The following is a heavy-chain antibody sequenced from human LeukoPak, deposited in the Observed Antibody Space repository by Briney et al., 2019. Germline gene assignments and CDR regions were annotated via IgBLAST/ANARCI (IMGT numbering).Heavy chain of an antibody. CDR3: ARADSSGYPYFFFDY. CDR1: GYSFTNYW. V-gene: IGHV5-51*01. D-gene: IGHD3-22*01. J-gene: IGHJ4*02. Sequence: GESLKISCQGSGYSFTNYWIGWVRQMPGKGLEWMGIIYPGDSGTRYSPSFQGQVTISADKSISTAYLQWSSLKASDTAMYYCARADSSGYPYFFFDYWGQGTLVTVSS. CDR2: IYPGDSGT.